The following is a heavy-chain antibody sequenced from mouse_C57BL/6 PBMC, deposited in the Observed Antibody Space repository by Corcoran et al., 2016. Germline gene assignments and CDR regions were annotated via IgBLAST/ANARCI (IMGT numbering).Heavy chain of an antibody. CDR2: KSYDGSN. CDR1: GYSITSCYY. V-gene: IGHV3-6*01. Sequence: DVQLPVSGPGLVLPSQSLSLTCSVTGYSITSCYYWNSIRQFPGNKLEWMGYKSYDGSNNYNQSLKNRISINRDTSKNQFFLKLNSVTTEDTATYYCARECDLAWFAYCGQGTLVTVSA. J-gene: IGHJ3*01. CDR3: ARECDLAWFAY.